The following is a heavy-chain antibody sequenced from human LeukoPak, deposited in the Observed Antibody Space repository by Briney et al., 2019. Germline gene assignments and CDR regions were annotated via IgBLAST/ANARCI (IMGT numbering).Heavy chain of an antibody. D-gene: IGHD2-2*01. CDR2: ISAYNGNT. V-gene: IGHV1-18*01. J-gene: IGHJ5*02. CDR3: ARSRVVVPASNWFDP. Sequence: ASVKVSCKASSYTFTSCGISWVRQAPGQGLEWMGWISAYNGNTNYAQKLQGRVTMTTDTSTSTAYMELRSLRSDDTAVYYCARSRVVVPASNWFDPWGQGTLVTVSS. CDR1: SYTFTSCG.